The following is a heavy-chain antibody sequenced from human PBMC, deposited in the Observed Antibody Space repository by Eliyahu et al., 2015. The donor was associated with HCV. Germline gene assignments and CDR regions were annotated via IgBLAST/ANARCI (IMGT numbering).Heavy chain of an antibody. V-gene: IGHV3-9*01. Sequence: EVQLVESGGDLVQPGRSLRLSCAASGFXFXXYXMHWVRQAPGKGLGWVSGISWNSGSIGYADSVKGRFTISRDNAKNSLYLQMNSLRVEDTALYYCARDRFSPGSIAAAGLDYWGQGTLVTVSS. J-gene: IGHJ4*02. D-gene: IGHD6-13*01. CDR2: ISWNSGSI. CDR1: GFXFXXYX. CDR3: ARDRFSPGSIAAAGLDY.